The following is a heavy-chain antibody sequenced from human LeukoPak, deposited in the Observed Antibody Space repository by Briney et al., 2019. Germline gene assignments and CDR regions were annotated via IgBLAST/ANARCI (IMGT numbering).Heavy chain of an antibody. J-gene: IGHJ4*02. CDR2: ISSNGGST. V-gene: IGHV3-64*01. CDR1: GFTFSSYA. Sequence: GGSLRLSCAASGFTFSSYAMHWVRQAPGKGLEYVSAISSNGGSTYYANSVKGRFTISRDNSKNTLYLQMGSLRAEDMAVYYCARDGDSYGHEVVLDYWGQGTLVTVSS. CDR3: ARDGDSYGHEVVLDY. D-gene: IGHD5-18*01.